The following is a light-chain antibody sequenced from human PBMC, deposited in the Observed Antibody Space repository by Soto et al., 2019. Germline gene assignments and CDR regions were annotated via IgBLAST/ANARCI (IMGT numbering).Light chain of an antibody. CDR1: NSNIGAGYD. CDR3: QSYDSSLSGVV. Sequence: QAVVTQPPSVSGAPGQRATISCTGSNSNIGAGYDVHWYQQLPGTAPKLLIYGNSNRPSGVPDRFSGSKSGTSVSLAITGLQAEDEADYYCQSYDSSLSGVVFGGGTKVTVL. V-gene: IGLV1-40*01. J-gene: IGLJ2*01. CDR2: GNS.